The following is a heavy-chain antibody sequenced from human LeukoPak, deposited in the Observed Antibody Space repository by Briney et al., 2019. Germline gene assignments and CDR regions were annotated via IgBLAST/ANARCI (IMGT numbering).Heavy chain of an antibody. Sequence: PSETMSLTCTVSGGSITTRSYYWGWVRQPPGKGLEWIGHMYYSGSTYYSPSLKNRVTISVDTSKNQFSLKLSSATAADTAIYYCARLWGSRARYFDLWGRGTLVTVSS. CDR1: GGSITTRSYY. V-gene: IGHV4-39*01. CDR2: MYYSGST. CDR3: ARLWGSRARYFDL. D-gene: IGHD3-16*01. J-gene: IGHJ2*01.